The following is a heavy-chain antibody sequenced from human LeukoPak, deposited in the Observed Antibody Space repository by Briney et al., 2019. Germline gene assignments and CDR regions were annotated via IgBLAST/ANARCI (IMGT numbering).Heavy chain of an antibody. CDR1: GGSFSGYY. CDR2: INHSGST. Sequence: SETLSLTCAVYGGSFSGYYWSWIRQPPGKGLEWIGEINHSGSTNYNPSLKSRVTISVDTSKNQFSLKLSSVTAADTAVYYCARVHCSSTSCYRPRGYFDYWGQGTLATVSS. V-gene: IGHV4-34*01. D-gene: IGHD2-2*01. CDR3: ARVHCSSTSCYRPRGYFDY. J-gene: IGHJ4*02.